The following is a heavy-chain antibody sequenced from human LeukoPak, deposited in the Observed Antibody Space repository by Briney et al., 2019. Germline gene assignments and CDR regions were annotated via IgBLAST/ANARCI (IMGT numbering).Heavy chain of an antibody. CDR3: ARAIVVVPAAISAGWFDP. V-gene: IGHV4-39*07. Sequence: SETLSLTCTVSGGSINSSNYYWGWIRQPPGKGLEWIGSIYSSVSTYYNPSLKSRVTISVDTSKNQFSLKLSSVTAADTAVYYCARAIVVVPAAISAGWFDPWGQGTLVTVSS. CDR2: IYSSVST. CDR1: GGSINSSNYY. J-gene: IGHJ5*02. D-gene: IGHD2-2*02.